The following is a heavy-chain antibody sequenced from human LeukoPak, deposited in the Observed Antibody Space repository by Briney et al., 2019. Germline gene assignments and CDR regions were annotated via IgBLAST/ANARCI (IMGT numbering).Heavy chain of an antibody. CDR1: GFTFSSYA. Sequence: PGGSLRLSCAASGFTFSSYAMSWVRQAPGKGLEWVSAISGSGGSTYYADSVKGRFTISRDNSKNTLYLQMNSLRAEDTAVYYCAKQRGYYYYYGMDVWGQGTTVTVSS. CDR3: AKQRGYYYYYGMDV. J-gene: IGHJ6*02. D-gene: IGHD1-26*01. V-gene: IGHV3-23*01. CDR2: ISGSGGST.